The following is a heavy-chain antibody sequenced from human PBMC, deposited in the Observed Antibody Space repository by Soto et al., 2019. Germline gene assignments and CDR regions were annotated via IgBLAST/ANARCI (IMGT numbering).Heavy chain of an antibody. D-gene: IGHD3-16*01. CDR3: NTMSQTGPTYV. CDR2: IRSKSNSYAT. CDR1: GVSFCDST. J-gene: IGHJ6*02. Sequence: HPGGSLRLSCAASGVSFCDSTVDWVRKASGKGLEWVGRIRSKSNSYATAYTASVTGRFTISRDDSKNTAYLQMNGLKTEDTAVCYCNTMSQTGPTYVWGQGTAVTVSS. V-gene: IGHV3-73*01.